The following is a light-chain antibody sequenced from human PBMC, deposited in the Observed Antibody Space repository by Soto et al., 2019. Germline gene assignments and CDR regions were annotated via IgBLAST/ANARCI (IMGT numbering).Light chain of an antibody. CDR2: AAS. J-gene: IGKJ3*01. CDR3: QQFKT. V-gene: IGKV1-9*01. Sequence: DLPLTQSPSFLSASVGDRVTITCRASQGISSYLVWYQQKPGKAPKLLIYAASTVQSGVPSRFSGSGSGTEFTLTIGSLQPEDFATYYCQQFKTFGPGTKVDLK. CDR1: QGISSY.